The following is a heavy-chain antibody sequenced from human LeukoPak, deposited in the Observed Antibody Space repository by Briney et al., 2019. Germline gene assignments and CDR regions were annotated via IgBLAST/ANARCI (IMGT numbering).Heavy chain of an antibody. CDR2: ISAYNGNT. J-gene: IGHJ6*02. CDR1: GYTFTSYG. CDR3: ARVIQLWSRDYYYGMDV. D-gene: IGHD5-18*01. V-gene: IGHV1-18*01. Sequence: ASVKVSCKASGYTFTSYGISWVRQAPGQGLEWMGWISAYNGNTNYAQKLQGRVTMTTDTSTSTAYMELRSLRSDDTAVYYCARVIQLWSRDYYYGMDVWGQGTTVTVSS.